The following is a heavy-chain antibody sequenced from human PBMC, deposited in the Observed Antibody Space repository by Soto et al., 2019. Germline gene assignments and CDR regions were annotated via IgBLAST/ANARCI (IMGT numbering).Heavy chain of an antibody. Sequence: ASVKVSCKASGYTFTGYYMHWVRQAPGQGLEWMGWINPNSGGTNYAQKFQGWVTMTRDTSISTAYMELSRLRSDDTAVYYCARDCVSPTWVRGVMYYYGMDVWGQGTTVTVSS. D-gene: IGHD3-10*01. V-gene: IGHV1-2*04. J-gene: IGHJ6*02. CDR3: ARDCVSPTWVRGVMYYYGMDV. CDR2: INPNSGGT. CDR1: GYTFTGYY.